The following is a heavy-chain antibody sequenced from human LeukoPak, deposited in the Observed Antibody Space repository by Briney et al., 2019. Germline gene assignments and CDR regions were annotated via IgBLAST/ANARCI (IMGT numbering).Heavy chain of an antibody. J-gene: IGHJ4*02. V-gene: IGHV3-30-3*01. CDR2: ISYDGSNK. CDR3: ARAPSIMIDY. Sequence: GGSLRLSCAASGFTFSSYAMHWVRQAPGKGLEWVAVISYDGSNKYYADSVKGRFTISRDNSKNTLYLQMNSLRAEDTAVYYCARAPSIMIDYWGQGTLVTVSS. CDR1: GFTFSSYA. D-gene: IGHD3-16*01.